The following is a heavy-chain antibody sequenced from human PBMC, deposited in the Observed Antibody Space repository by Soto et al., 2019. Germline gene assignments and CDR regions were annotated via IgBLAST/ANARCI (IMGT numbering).Heavy chain of an antibody. Sequence: PGGSLRLSCAASGFTFSSYWMSWVRQAPGKGLEWVANIKQDGSQKWYVDSVKGRFTISRDNAKNSLYLQMNSLRVEDTAVYYSARGDYYDSSGPFSDAFDIWGQGTMVTVSS. V-gene: IGHV3-7*04. D-gene: IGHD3-22*01. J-gene: IGHJ3*02. CDR3: ARGDYYDSSGPFSDAFDI. CDR1: GFTFSSYW. CDR2: IKQDGSQK.